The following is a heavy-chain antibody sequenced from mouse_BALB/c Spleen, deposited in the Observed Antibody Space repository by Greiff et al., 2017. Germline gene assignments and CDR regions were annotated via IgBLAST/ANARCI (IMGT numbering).Heavy chain of an antibody. CDR1: GFTFSSYT. J-gene: IGHJ2*01. CDR2: ISNGGGST. Sequence: EVQGVESGGGLVQPGGSLKLSCAASGFTFSSYTMSWVRQTPEKRLEWVAYISNGGGSTYYPDTVKGRFTISRDNAKNTLYLQMSSLKSEDTAMYYCARRGNYVNYFDYWGQGTTLTVSS. D-gene: IGHD2-1*01. V-gene: IGHV5-12-2*01. CDR3: ARRGNYVNYFDY.